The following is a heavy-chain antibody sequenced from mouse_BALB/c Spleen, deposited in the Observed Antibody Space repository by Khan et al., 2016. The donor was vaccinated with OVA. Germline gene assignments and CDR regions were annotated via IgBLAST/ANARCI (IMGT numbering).Heavy chain of an antibody. J-gene: IGHJ3*01. Sequence: VQLKESGPGLVKPSQSLSLTCTVTGYSITSEYTWNWIRQFPGSKLEWMGFISYSGNTRYNPSLKSRISITRDTSKNQCFLRLNSVTSEDTATEYCARKDYYDYDPFPYWGQGTLGTVSA. CDR3: ARKDYYDYDPFPY. CDR1: GYSITSEYT. V-gene: IGHV3-2*02. CDR2: ISYSGNT. D-gene: IGHD2-4*01.